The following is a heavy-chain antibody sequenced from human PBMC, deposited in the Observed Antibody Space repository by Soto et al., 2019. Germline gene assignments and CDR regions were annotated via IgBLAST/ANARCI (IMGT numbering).Heavy chain of an antibody. V-gene: IGHV1-69*02. CDR2: IIPILGIA. D-gene: IGHD2-21*01. CDR1: GGTFSSYT. J-gene: IGHJ6*02. CDR3: ARDSVALYYYYYGMDV. Sequence: GASVKVSCKASGGTFSSYTISWVRQAPGQGLEWMGRIIPILGIANYAQKFQGRVTITADKSTSTAYMELSSLRSEDTATYYCARDSVALYYYYYGMDVWGQGTTVTVSS.